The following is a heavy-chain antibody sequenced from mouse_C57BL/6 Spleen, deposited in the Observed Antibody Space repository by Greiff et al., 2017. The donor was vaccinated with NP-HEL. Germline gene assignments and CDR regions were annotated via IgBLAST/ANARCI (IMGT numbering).Heavy chain of an antibody. CDR2: ISSGSSTI. CDR1: GFTFSDYG. D-gene: IGHD5-1*01. Sequence: EVKLMESGGGLVKPGGSLKLSCAASGFTFSDYGMHWVRQAPEKGLEWVAYISSGSSTIYYADTVKGRFTISRDNAKNTLFLQMTSLRSEDTAMYYCAREYGGYYCDYWGQGTTLTVSS. CDR3: AREYGGYYCDY. J-gene: IGHJ2*01. V-gene: IGHV5-17*01.